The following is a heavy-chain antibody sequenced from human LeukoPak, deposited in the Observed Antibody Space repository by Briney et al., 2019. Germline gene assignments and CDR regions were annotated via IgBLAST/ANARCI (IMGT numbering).Heavy chain of an antibody. CDR3: SQYGTSSVLTGY. CDR1: GFTFSGST. J-gene: IGHJ4*02. D-gene: IGHD3-10*01. V-gene: IGHV3-73*01. Sequence: GGSLRLSCAASGFTFSGSTMHWVRQASGKGLEWIGRIRSKANSYATAYAESVKGRFTISRDDSENTAYLHMGSLKTEDTAVYYCSQYGTSSVLTGYWGQGTLVTVSS. CDR2: IRSKANSYAT.